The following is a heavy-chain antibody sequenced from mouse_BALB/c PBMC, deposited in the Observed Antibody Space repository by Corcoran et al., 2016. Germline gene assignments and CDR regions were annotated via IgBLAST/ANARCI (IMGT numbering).Heavy chain of an antibody. CDR2: IYWDDDK. CDR1: GFSLSTSGMG. Sequence: QVTLKESGPGILQPSQTLSLTCSFSGFSLSTSGMGVSWIRQPSGKGLEWLAHIYWDDDKRYNPSLKSRLTISQDTSRNQVFLKITSVDTADTATYYCARRVYYYGSSPYAMDYWGQGTSVTVSS. V-gene: IGHV8-12*01. D-gene: IGHD1-1*01. J-gene: IGHJ4*01. CDR3: ARRVYYYGSSPYAMDY.